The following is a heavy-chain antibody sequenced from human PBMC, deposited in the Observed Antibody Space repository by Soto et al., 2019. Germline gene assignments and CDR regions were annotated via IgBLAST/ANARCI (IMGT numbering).Heavy chain of an antibody. J-gene: IGHJ2*01. CDR1: GYTFTRYD. D-gene: IGHD3-22*01. CDR3: ARVRYYYDIIGYSPGDYWYFDL. Sequence: ASVKVSCKASGYTFTRYDINWVRQATGQGLEWMGWMNPNSGNTGYAQKFQGRVTMTRNTSISTAYMELSSLRSEDTAVYYCARVRYYYDIIGYSPGDYWYFDLWGRGTLVTGSS. V-gene: IGHV1-8*01. CDR2: MNPNSGNT.